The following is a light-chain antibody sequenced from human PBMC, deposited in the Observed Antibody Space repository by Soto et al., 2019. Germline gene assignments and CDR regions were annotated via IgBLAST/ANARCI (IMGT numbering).Light chain of an antibody. Sequence: AIHMTQSPSSLSASVGDRVIITCRASQDIRDELGWYQQIPGKAPKLLIYAASTLQRGVPSRFSGSGSGTDFTLTISSLQPEDFASYFCLQDYAYPWTFGQGTRVEV. CDR3: LQDYAYPWT. V-gene: IGKV1-6*02. CDR2: AAS. CDR1: QDIRDE. J-gene: IGKJ1*01.